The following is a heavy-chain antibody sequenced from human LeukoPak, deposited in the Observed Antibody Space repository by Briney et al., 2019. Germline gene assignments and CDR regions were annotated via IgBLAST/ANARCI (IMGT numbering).Heavy chain of an antibody. Sequence: PGGSLRLSCAASGFTFSDYYMSWIRQAPGKGLEWVSYISGTGLTIYYADSVKGRFTISRDNSKNTLYLQMNSLRAEDTAVYYCAKDPSGPSLNYFDYWGQGTLVTVSS. V-gene: IGHV3-11*01. CDR1: GFTFSDYY. J-gene: IGHJ4*02. CDR2: ISGTGLTI. CDR3: AKDPSGPSLNYFDY.